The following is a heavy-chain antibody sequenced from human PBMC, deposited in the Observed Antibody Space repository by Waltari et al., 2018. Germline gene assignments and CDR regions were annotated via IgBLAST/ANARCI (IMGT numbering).Heavy chain of an antibody. D-gene: IGHD3-3*02. CDR3: ATALGDSISASRPFEI. CDR2: VDPEDGQT. CDR1: GYTLSNYY. Sequence: EVRLLQSGAEVKKPGTTLKISCRLSGYTLSNYYIHWIQQAPGKGLQWMGLVDPEDGQTIYAEALQGRISMTADSSTETVYMELTSLTSDDSAVYYCATALGDSISASRPFEIWGQGTVITVSS. V-gene: IGHV1-69-2*01. J-gene: IGHJ3*02.